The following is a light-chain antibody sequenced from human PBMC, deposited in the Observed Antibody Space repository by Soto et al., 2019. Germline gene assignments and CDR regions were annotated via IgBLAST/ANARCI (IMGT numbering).Light chain of an antibody. Sequence: QSVLTQPASVSGSPGQTITMSCSGTSSDVGGYNYVSWYQHHPGEAPKLVIYEVSNRPSGVSNRFSGSKSGNTASLTISGLQAEDEADYHCSSYTSGSTYVFGTGTKLTVL. CDR3: SSYTSGSTYV. J-gene: IGLJ1*01. V-gene: IGLV2-14*01. CDR2: EVS. CDR1: SSDVGGYNY.